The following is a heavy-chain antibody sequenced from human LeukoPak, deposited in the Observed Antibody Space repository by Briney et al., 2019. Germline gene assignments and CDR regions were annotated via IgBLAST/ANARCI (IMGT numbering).Heavy chain of an antibody. CDR1: GYTFTGYY. D-gene: IGHD2-2*01. CDR2: INPNSGGT. Sequence: ASVKVSCKASGYTFTGYYMHWVRQAPGQGLEWMRWINPNSGGTNYAQKFQDRVTMTTDTSISTAYMELSRLRSDDTAVYYCVRGEWYCSSTSCYLTTYFDYWGQGTLVTVSS. J-gene: IGHJ4*02. CDR3: VRGEWYCSSTSCYLTTYFDY. V-gene: IGHV1-2*02.